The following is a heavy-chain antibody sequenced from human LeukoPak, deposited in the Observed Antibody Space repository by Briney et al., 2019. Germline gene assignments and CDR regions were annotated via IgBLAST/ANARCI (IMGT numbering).Heavy chain of an antibody. CDR3: ARVRFCTSTPCTKAYFDS. CDR2: IDDDGSDT. Sequence: GGSLRLSCAASGFTFSNYYMHWVRQAPGKGLVWVSRIDDDGSDTTYADSVKGRFTISRDNAKNTLYLQMNSLRVEDTAVYYCARVRFCTSTPCTKAYFDSWGQGTLVTVSS. J-gene: IGHJ4*02. CDR1: GFTFSNYY. V-gene: IGHV3-74*01. D-gene: IGHD2-2*01.